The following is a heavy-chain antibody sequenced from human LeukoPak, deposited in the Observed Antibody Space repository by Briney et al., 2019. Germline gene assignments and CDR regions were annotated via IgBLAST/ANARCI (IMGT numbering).Heavy chain of an antibody. J-gene: IGHJ6*03. CDR3: ARGRDYYGSGSYPYYYYMDV. D-gene: IGHD3-10*01. CDR1: GGSISSYY. V-gene: IGHV4-59*01. CDR2: IYYSGGT. Sequence: SETLSLTCTVSGGSISSYYWSWIRQPPGKGLEWIGYIYYSGGTNYNPSLKSRVTISVDTSKNQFSLKLSSVTAADTAVYYCARGRDYYGSGSYPYYYYMDVWGKGTTVTVSS.